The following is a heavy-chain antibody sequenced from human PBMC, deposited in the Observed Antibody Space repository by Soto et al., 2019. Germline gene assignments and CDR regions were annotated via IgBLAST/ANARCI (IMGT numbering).Heavy chain of an antibody. CDR2: INAGNGNT. CDR3: ARAQVAAAGTAEWPKYAVDY. Sequence: QVQLVQSGAEVKKPGASVKVSCKASGYTFTRYAMHWVRQAPGQRLEWMGWINAGNGNTKYSQQFQGRVTITRDTSASTAYMELSSLRSEDTAVYYCARAQVAAAGTAEWPKYAVDYWGQGTLVTVSS. V-gene: IGHV1-3*01. J-gene: IGHJ4*02. CDR1: GYTFTRYA. D-gene: IGHD6-13*01.